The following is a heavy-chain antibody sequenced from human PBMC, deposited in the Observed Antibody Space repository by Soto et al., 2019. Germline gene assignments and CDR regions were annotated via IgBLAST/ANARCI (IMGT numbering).Heavy chain of an antibody. D-gene: IGHD3-10*01. CDR2: INPSGGST. Sequence: ASVKVSCKASGYTFTSYYMHWVRQAPGQGLEWMGIINPSGGSTSYAQKFQGRVTMTRDTPTSTVYMELSSLRSEDTAVYYCARASTLMVRGVIINYWGQGTLVTVS. CDR1: GYTFTSYY. J-gene: IGHJ4*02. CDR3: ARASTLMVRGVIINY. V-gene: IGHV1-46*03.